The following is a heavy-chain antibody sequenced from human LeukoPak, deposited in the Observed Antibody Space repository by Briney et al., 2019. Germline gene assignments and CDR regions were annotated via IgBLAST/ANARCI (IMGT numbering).Heavy chain of an antibody. CDR2: ISVYNGNT. CDR3: ARDIAVGDTRGEYFRH. D-gene: IGHD6-19*01. V-gene: IGHV1-18*01. Sequence: ASVKVSCKASGYIFSNYGISWVRQAPGQGLEWMGWISVYNGNTEYAKGFQGRVTMTTDTSTNTAYMELTNLRSDDTAMFYCARDIAVGDTRGEYFRHWGQGTLVTVSS. J-gene: IGHJ1*01. CDR1: GYIFSNYG.